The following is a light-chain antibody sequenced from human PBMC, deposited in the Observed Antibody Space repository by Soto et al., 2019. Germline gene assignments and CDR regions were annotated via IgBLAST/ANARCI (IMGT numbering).Light chain of an antibody. CDR2: QYT. J-gene: IGLJ2*01. CDR3: QAWDSSTVV. V-gene: IGLV3-1*01. Sequence: SYELTQPPSVSVSPGHIASITCSGDKLGDKYACWYQQKPGQSPVLVIYQYTKRPSGIPERFSGSNSGNTATLSISGTHAMDEADYYCQAWDSSTVVFGGGTKLTVL. CDR1: KLGDKY.